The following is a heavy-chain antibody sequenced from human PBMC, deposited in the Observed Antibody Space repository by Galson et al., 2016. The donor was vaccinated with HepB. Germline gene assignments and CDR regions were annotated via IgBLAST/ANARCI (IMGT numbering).Heavy chain of an antibody. D-gene: IGHD6-25*01. J-gene: IGHJ4*02. V-gene: IGHV3-30-3*01. CDR3: AREAADPLTAFDY. CDR1: GFTFSNYA. Sequence: SLRLSCAASGFTFSNYAVHWVRQAPGKGLEWVAVISYDGSDKYNADSVKGRFTISRDNSKNKLFLQMNSLRVEDTAIYYCAREAADPLTAFDYWGQGTLVPVSS. CDR2: ISYDGSDK.